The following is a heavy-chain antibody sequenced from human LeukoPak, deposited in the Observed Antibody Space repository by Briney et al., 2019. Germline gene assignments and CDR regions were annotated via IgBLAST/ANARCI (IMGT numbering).Heavy chain of an antibody. CDR2: INHSGST. Sequence: SETLSLTCAVYGGSFSGYYWSWIRQPPGKGLEWIREINHSGSTNYNPTLKSRVTISVDTSKNQFSLKLSSVTAADTAVYYCARGSYDYGDGLTDPKYYYYYYGMDVWGQGTTVTVSS. V-gene: IGHV4-34*01. CDR1: GGSFSGYY. J-gene: IGHJ6*02. CDR3: ARGSYDYGDGLTDPKYYYYYYGMDV. D-gene: IGHD4-17*01.